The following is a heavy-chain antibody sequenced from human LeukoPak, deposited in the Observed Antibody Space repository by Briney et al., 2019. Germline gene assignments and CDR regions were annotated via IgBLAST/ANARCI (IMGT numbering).Heavy chain of an antibody. CDR3: ANGNRCTSPNCLGYYYFYMDV. Sequence: GGSLRLSCVVSGFSFSSFEMNWVRQAPGRGLEWVSGFSGSGGTTYYADSVKGRFTISRDNSKDTLYLQMNSLRAEDTAVYYCANGNRCTSPNCLGYYYFYMDVWGKGTTVTVSS. V-gene: IGHV3-23*01. CDR2: FSGSGGTT. CDR1: GFSFSSFE. J-gene: IGHJ6*03. D-gene: IGHD2-8*01.